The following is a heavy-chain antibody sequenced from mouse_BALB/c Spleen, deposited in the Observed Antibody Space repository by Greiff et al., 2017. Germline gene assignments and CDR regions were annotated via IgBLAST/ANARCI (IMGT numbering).Heavy chain of an antibody. CDR2: ISSGGSYT. CDR3: ARHGNYDAMDY. J-gene: IGHJ4*01. Sequence: DVHLVESGGDLVKPGGYLKLSCAASGFTFSSYGMSWVRQTPDKRLEWVATISSGGSYTYYPDSVKGRFTISRDNAKNTLYLQMSSLKSEDTAMYYCARHGNYDAMDYWGQGTSVTVSS. D-gene: IGHD2-1*01. CDR1: GFTFSSYG. V-gene: IGHV5-6*01.